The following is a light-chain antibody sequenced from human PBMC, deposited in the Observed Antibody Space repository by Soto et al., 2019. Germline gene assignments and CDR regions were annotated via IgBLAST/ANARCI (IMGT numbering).Light chain of an antibody. J-gene: IGKJ4*01. CDR3: QHYTNWPLT. CDR2: DAS. V-gene: IGKV3-15*01. Sequence: EIVMTQSPVTLSVSPGERATLSCMASDDLSSRLDWYQQKPGQAPRLLIYDASTRATGVPARFSGSGSGTEFTLTISGLQSEDFAVYFCQHYTNWPLTFGGGTKVEIK. CDR1: DDLSSR.